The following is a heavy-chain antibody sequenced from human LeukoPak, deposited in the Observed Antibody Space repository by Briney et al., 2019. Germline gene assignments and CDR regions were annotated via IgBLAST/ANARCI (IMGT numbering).Heavy chain of an antibody. CDR1: GGSISSYY. CDR3: AKDRKFKGSYCFDY. D-gene: IGHD1-26*01. Sequence: SETLSLTCTVSGGSISSYYWSWIRQPPGKGLEWIGYIYYSGSTNYNPSLKSRVTISVDTSKNQFSLKLSSVTAADTAVYYCAKDRKFKGSYCFDYWGQGTLVTVSS. V-gene: IGHV4-59*01. CDR2: IYYSGST. J-gene: IGHJ4*02.